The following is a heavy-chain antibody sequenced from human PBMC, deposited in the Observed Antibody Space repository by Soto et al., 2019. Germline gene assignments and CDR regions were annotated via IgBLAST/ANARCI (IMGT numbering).Heavy chain of an antibody. V-gene: IGHV1-24*01. CDR1: GYTLTELS. Sequence: GASVKVSCKVSGYTLTELSMHWVRQAPGKGLEWMGGFDPEDGETIYAQKFQGWVTMTRDTSISTAYMELSRLRSDDTAVYYCARSYSSGWNSDYWGQGTLVTVSS. J-gene: IGHJ4*02. CDR2: FDPEDGET. D-gene: IGHD6-19*01. CDR3: ARSYSSGWNSDY.